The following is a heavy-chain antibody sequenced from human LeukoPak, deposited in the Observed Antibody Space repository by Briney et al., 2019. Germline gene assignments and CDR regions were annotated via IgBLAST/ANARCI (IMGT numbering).Heavy chain of an antibody. J-gene: IGHJ6*02. CDR1: GFSFSNYT. V-gene: IGHV3-30*09. D-gene: IGHD1-14*01. CDR3: AKVSGGGLYYDGMDV. Sequence: GRSLRLSCTASGFSFSNYTMHWVRQAPGKGLEWVAVISYDGSNKYYADSVKGRFAISRDNSKNTLYLQMNSLRAEDTAVYYCAKVSGGGLYYDGMDVWGQGTTVTVSS. CDR2: ISYDGSNK.